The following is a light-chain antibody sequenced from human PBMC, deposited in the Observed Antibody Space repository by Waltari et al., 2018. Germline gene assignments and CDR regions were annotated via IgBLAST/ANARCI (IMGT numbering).Light chain of an antibody. Sequence: ETVMTPPPLSLPVTPGAPASPSCRSTQCSLHSDDGDTYLDWYLPKPGQSPQLLIHTLSYRASGFSDRFSGSGSGTDFTLKISRVEAEDVGVYYCMQRIDFPYTFGQGTKLESK. V-gene: IGKV2-40*01. CDR3: MQRIDFPYT. J-gene: IGKJ2*01. CDR1: QCSLHSDDGDTY. CDR2: TLS.